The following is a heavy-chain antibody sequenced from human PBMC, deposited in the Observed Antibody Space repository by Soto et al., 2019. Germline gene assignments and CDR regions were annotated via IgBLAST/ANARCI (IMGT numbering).Heavy chain of an antibody. Sequence: QVQLVQSGAEVKKPGSSVKVSCKASGDAFRSFVISWVRQAPGQGLEWMGGIIPSLRTTSFAQKFQGRVTITADESTRTVYMEVSSLRSEDTAVYYCASNYDYGGDWGQGTLVTVSS. D-gene: IGHD4-17*01. V-gene: IGHV1-69*01. CDR3: ASNYDYGGD. J-gene: IGHJ4*02. CDR2: IIPSLRTT. CDR1: GDAFRSFV.